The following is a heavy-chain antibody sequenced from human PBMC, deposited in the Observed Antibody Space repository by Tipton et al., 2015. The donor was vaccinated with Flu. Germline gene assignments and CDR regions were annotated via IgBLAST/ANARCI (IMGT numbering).Heavy chain of an antibody. J-gene: IGHJ6*02. CDR1: GGSFSGYY. CDR2: INHSGST. V-gene: IGHV4-34*01. Sequence: TLSLTCAVYGGSFSGYYWSWIRQPPGKGLEWIGEINHSGSTNYNPSLKSRVTISVDTSKNQFSLKLSSVTAADTAVYYCARDRRLSHYYGMDVWGQGTTVTVSS. CDR3: ARDRRLSHYYGMDV.